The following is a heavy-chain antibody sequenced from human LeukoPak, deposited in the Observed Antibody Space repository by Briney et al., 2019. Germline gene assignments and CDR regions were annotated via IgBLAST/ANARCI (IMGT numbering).Heavy chain of an antibody. J-gene: IGHJ4*02. D-gene: IGHD3-3*01. Sequence: SETLSLTCSVSGGSISSYYWSWIRQPPGRGLEWIGYIYTRGSTNYNPSLKSRVTISVDTSKNQFSLKLSSVTAADTAVYYCARGHTTLPHGFGVVITRRYYFDYWGQGTLVTVSS. CDR2: IYTRGST. CDR3: ARGHTTLPHGFGVVITRRYYFDY. V-gene: IGHV4-4*09. CDR1: GGSISSYY.